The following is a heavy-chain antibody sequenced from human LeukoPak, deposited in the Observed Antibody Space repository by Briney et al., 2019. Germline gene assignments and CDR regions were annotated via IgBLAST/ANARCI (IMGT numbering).Heavy chain of an antibody. CDR1: GFTFSSYS. Sequence: GGPLRLSCAASGFTFSSYSMNWVRQAPGKGLEWVSSISSSSSYIYYADSVKGRFTISRDNAKNSLYLQMNSLRAEDTAVYYCARVRQWLVRGAFDIWGQGTMVTVSS. CDR3: ARVRQWLVRGAFDI. V-gene: IGHV3-21*01. J-gene: IGHJ3*02. CDR2: ISSSSSYI. D-gene: IGHD6-19*01.